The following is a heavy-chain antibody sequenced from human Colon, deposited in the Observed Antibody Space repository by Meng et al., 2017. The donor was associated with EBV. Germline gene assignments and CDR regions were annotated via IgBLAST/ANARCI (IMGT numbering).Heavy chain of an antibody. Sequence: LQGSGPGLGKPSETLSLTCTVSGGSIRSGPYCWAWIRQPPGKGLEWIGSIYYSGSTYYNPSLKSRVTISVDSSKNQFSLKLTSVTAADTSLYYCASYTSFSGSYYNGIDYWGQGTLVTVSS. CDR1: GGSIRSGPYC. V-gene: IGHV4-39*01. CDR3: ASYTSFSGSYYNGIDY. D-gene: IGHD3-10*01. CDR2: IYYSGST. J-gene: IGHJ4*02.